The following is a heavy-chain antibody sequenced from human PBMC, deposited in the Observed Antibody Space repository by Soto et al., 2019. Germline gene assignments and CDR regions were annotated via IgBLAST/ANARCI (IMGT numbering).Heavy chain of an antibody. CDR1: GFTFSSYA. V-gene: IGHV3-30-3*01. Sequence: QVQLVESGGGVVQPGRSLRLSCAASGFTFSSYAMHWVRQAPGKGLEWVAVISYDGSNKYYADYVKGRFTISRDNSKNTLYLQMNSLRAEDTAVYYCARVESSSVVGYFDYWGQGTLVTVSS. CDR2: ISYDGSNK. CDR3: ARVESSSVVGYFDY. J-gene: IGHJ4*02. D-gene: IGHD6-6*01.